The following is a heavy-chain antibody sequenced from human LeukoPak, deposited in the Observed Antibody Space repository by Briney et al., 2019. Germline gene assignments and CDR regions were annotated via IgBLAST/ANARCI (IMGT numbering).Heavy chain of an antibody. Sequence: GSLRLSCAASGFTFSSYAMHWVRQAPGEGLEWVAFIRYDGRNKYYADSVKGRFTISRDNSKNTLYLQMNSLRTEDTSVYYCAKDLGDSGPTPDSDYWGQGTLVTVSS. CDR2: IRYDGRNK. V-gene: IGHV3-30*02. CDR1: GFTFSSYA. D-gene: IGHD1-26*01. CDR3: AKDLGDSGPTPDSDY. J-gene: IGHJ4*02.